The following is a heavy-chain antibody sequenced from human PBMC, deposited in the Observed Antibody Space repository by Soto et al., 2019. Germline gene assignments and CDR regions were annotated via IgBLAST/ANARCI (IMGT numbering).Heavy chain of an antibody. CDR1: GGSISSDY. D-gene: IGHD3-10*01. CDR2: IYYSGST. J-gene: IGHJ5*02. CDR3: ARVSTPYYYGSGSHNWFDP. V-gene: IGHV4-59*01. Sequence: PSETLSLTCTVSGGSISSDYWSWIRQPPGKGLEWIGYIYYSGSTNYNPSLNNRPTISGDTSKNQYSLKLSSVTAADTAVYYCARVSTPYYYGSGSHNWFDPRGQGTLVTVSS.